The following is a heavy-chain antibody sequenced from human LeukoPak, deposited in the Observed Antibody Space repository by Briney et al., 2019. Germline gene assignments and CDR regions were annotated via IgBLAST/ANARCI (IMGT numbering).Heavy chain of an antibody. CDR3: TTPGGRDGYNFQQGDHY. CDR2: IKSKTDGGTT. CDR1: GFTFSSYS. D-gene: IGHD5-24*01. J-gene: IGHJ4*02. Sequence: GGSLRLSCAASGFTFSSYSMNWVRQAPGKGLEWVGRIKSKTDGGTTDYAAPVKGRFTISRDDSKNTLYLQMNSLKTEDTAVYYCTTPGGRDGYNFQQGDHYWGQGTLVTVSS. V-gene: IGHV3-15*07.